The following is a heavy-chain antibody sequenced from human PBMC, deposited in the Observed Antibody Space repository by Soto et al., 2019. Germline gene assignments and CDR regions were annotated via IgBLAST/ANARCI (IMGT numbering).Heavy chain of an antibody. CDR2: IYYSGST. J-gene: IGHJ4*02. CDR3: ATFGGDFFVY. V-gene: IGHV4-61*08. Sequence: SETLSLTCTVSGGSISSGDYYWSWIRQPPGKGLEWIGSIYYSGSTNYNPSLKSRVTISVDTSKNQFSLKLSSVTAADTAVYYCATFGGDFFVYWGQGTLVTVSS. CDR1: GGSISSGDYY. D-gene: IGHD2-21*01.